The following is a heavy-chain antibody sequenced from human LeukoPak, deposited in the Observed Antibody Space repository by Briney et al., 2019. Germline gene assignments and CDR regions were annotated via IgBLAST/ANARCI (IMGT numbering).Heavy chain of an antibody. CDR3: AREAYDVLTSDWFDP. Sequence: SETLSLTCTVSGASISSGEYYWSWIRQPAGKGLEWIGRIYTSGSTNYNPSLKSRVTISVDTSKNQFSLKLSSVTAADTAMYYCAREAYDVLTSDWFDPWAQGTLVTVSS. D-gene: IGHD3-9*01. CDR1: GASISSGEYY. J-gene: IGHJ5*02. CDR2: IYTSGST. V-gene: IGHV4-61*02.